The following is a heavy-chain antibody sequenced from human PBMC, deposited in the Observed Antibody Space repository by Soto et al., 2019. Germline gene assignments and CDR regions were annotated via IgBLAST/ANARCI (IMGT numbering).Heavy chain of an antibody. D-gene: IGHD3-10*01. V-gene: IGHV3-21*01. Sequence: LRLSCAASGFVFSDFQFNWVRQAPGGGLEWLSSITGTSAFTEYAESIEGRFTISRDNPNKLLFLHMDNLRPEDTAVHYCARDNLAFQGAFDLWGQGTLVTVSS. CDR1: GFVFSDFQ. J-gene: IGHJ4*02. CDR3: ARDNLAFQGAFDL. CDR2: ITGTSAFT.